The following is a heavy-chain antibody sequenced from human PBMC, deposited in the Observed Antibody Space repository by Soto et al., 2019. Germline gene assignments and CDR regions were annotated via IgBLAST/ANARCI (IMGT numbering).Heavy chain of an antibody. CDR1: RYTFTGYY. J-gene: IGHJ4*02. Sequence: ASVKVSCKASRYTFTGYYIHWLRQAPGQGLEGMGWINPNSGCTNDAQKFQGRVTMTGDTSISTAYMELNRLRSGDTAGYYCAGDRYYSGSYGSWGQGTLVTVSS. V-gene: IGHV1-2*02. D-gene: IGHD1-26*01. CDR2: INPNSGCT. CDR3: AGDRYYSGSYGS.